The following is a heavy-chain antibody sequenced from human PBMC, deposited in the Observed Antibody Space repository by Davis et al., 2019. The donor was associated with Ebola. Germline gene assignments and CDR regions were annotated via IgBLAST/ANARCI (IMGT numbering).Heavy chain of an antibody. Sequence: GESLKISCAASGFTFSSYSMNWVRQAPGKGLEWVSSISSSSSYIYYADSVKGRFTISRDNAKNSLYLQMNSLRAEDTAVYYCARDSPLWFGELSSSSPPFDYWGQGTLVTVSS. J-gene: IGHJ4*02. CDR2: ISSSSSYI. CDR3: ARDSPLWFGELSSSSPPFDY. CDR1: GFTFSSYS. D-gene: IGHD3-10*01. V-gene: IGHV3-21*01.